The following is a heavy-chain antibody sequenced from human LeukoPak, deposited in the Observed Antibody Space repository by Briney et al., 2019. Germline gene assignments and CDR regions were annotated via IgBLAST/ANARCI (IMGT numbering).Heavy chain of an antibody. CDR3: AKHCSSSTCYPD. V-gene: IGHV3-21*01. Sequence: GXXLRLSXAASGFDFDSYSINWVRQVPGKGLEWVSSISSGSSYIYYADSVKGRFTISRDNAKNLMYLQMSSLRGEDTAVYYCAKHCSSSTCYPDWGQGTLVTLSS. D-gene: IGHD2-2*01. J-gene: IGHJ4*02. CDR1: GFDFDSYS. CDR2: ISSGSSYI.